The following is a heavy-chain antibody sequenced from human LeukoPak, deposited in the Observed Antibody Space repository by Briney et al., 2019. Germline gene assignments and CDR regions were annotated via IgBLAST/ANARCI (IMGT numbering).Heavy chain of an antibody. J-gene: IGHJ6*03. V-gene: IGHV4-59*01. D-gene: IGHD6-13*01. CDR1: GGSISSYY. Sequence: PSETLSLTCTVSGGSISSYYWSWIRQPPGKGLEWIGYIYYSGSTNYNPSLKSRVTISVDTSKNQFSLKLSSVTAADTAVYYCASTSLYSSSWPYYYYYYMDVWGKGTTVTVSS. CDR2: IYYSGST. CDR3: ASTSLYSSSWPYYYYYYMDV.